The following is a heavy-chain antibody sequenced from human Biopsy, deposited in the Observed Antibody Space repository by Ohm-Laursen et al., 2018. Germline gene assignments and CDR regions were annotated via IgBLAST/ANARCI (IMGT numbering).Heavy chain of an antibody. Sequence: SLRLSCTASGFNFADYAMHWIRQGPGKGLEWVAGLTWNSGTIAYAGSVRGRFTISRDNAKNSLYLQMNNLTSEDTALYYCVRSLRNYDFLDPWGQGTLVSVSS. CDR3: VRSLRNYDFLDP. CDR2: LTWNSGTI. V-gene: IGHV3-9*01. CDR1: GFNFADYA. D-gene: IGHD3-16*01. J-gene: IGHJ5*02.